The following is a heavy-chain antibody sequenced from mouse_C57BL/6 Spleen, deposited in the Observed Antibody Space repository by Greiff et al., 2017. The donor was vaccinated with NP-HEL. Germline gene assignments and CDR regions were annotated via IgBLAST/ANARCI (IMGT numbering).Heavy chain of an antibody. CDR2: INPSNGGT. CDR3: ARPFYGSSWYFDV. J-gene: IGHJ1*03. Sequence: QVQLKQPGTELVKPGASVKLSCKASGYTFTSYWMHWVKQRPGQGLEWIGNINPSNGGTNYNEKFKSKATLTVDKSSSTAYMQLSSLTSEDSAVYYCARPFYGSSWYFDVWGTGTTVTVSS. CDR1: GYTFTSYW. D-gene: IGHD1-1*01. V-gene: IGHV1-53*01.